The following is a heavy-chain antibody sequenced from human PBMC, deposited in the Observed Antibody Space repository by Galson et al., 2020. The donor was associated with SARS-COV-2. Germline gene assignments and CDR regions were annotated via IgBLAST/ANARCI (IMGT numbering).Heavy chain of an antibody. CDR1: GFTPSSYG. J-gene: IGHJ4*02. V-gene: IGHV3-30*02. CDR3: AKDRYSSSCFDY. CDR2: IRYDGSNK. D-gene: IGHD6-13*01. Sequence: HTCAASGFTPSSYGMHSVPQAPGKGREWVAFIRYDGSNKYYADSVKGRFTISRDNSKNTLYLQMNSLRAEDTAVYYCAKDRYSSSCFDYWGQGTLVTVSS.